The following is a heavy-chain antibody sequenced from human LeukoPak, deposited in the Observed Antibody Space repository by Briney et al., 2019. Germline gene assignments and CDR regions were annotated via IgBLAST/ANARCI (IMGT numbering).Heavy chain of an antibody. CDR3: ARDYGSGRGEVFDY. CDR2: ISSSSSYI. D-gene: IGHD3-10*01. CDR1: GFTLSDHF. J-gene: IGHJ4*02. Sequence: PGGSLRLSCSASGFTLSDHFMDWVRQAPGKGLEWVSSISSSSSYIYYADSVKGRFTISRDNAKNSLYLQMNSLRAEDTAVYYCARDYGSGRGEVFDYWGQGTLVTVSS. V-gene: IGHV3-21*01.